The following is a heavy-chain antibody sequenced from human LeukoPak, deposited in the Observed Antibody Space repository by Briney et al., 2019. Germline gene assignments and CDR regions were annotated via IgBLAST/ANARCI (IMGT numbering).Heavy chain of an antibody. D-gene: IGHD5-24*01. V-gene: IGHV3-21*04. Sequence: GGSLRLSCAASGFTFSTYTMNWVRQAPGKGLEWVSSISSSSSDIYYADSVKGRFTISRDNAKNSLYLQMNSLRAEDTAVYYCARIRDGYNDAYDIWGQGTMVTVPS. J-gene: IGHJ3*02. CDR3: ARIRDGYNDAYDI. CDR2: ISSSSSDI. CDR1: GFTFSTYT.